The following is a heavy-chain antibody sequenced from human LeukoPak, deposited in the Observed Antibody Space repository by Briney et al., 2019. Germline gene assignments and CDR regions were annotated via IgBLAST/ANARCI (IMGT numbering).Heavy chain of an antibody. J-gene: IGHJ4*02. CDR2: ITWDGGST. CDR3: ARPLVTTALYFDY. V-gene: IGHV3-43D*03. D-gene: IGHD4-17*01. CDR1: GFTFDDYA. Sequence: PGGSLRLSCVASGFTFDDYAMHWVRQASGKGLEWVSHITWDGGSTHYADCVEGRFTISRDNRENSLYLQMNSLRPEDTALYYCARPLVTTALYFDYWGQGTLVTVSS.